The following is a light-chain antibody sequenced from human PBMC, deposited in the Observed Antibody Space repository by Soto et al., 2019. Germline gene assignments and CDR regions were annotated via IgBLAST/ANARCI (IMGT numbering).Light chain of an antibody. CDR2: DAS. CDR1: QSVSVY. J-gene: IGKJ1*01. V-gene: IGKV3-11*01. CDR3: QQSYSTPT. Sequence: EIVLTQSPGTMSLSPGERANLSCRASQSVSVYLAWFQQKPGQPPRLLIYDASKRATGIPPRFSGSGSTTDFTLTISSLQPEDFATYYCQQSYSTPTFGQGTKVDIK.